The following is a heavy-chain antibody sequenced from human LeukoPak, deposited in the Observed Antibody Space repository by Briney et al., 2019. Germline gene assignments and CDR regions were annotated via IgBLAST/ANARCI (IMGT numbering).Heavy chain of an antibody. J-gene: IGHJ5*02. CDR2: IYHSGST. Sequence: SETLSLTCTVSSYSITSGYYWGWVRQPPGKGLEWIGSIYHSGSTYYNPSLKSRVTISVDMSKNQFSLNLNSVTAADTAVYYCARVPHGETIFGVVLYWFDPWGQGTLVTVFS. V-gene: IGHV4-38-2*02. CDR1: SYSITSGYY. D-gene: IGHD3-3*01. CDR3: ARVPHGETIFGVVLYWFDP.